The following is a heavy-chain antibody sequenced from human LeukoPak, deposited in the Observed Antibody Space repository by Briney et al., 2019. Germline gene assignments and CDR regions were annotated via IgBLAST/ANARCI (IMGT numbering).Heavy chain of an antibody. J-gene: IGHJ4*02. CDR2: IASDGSST. CDR3: ARGRPHGNDY. CDR1: GFTFRSYV. V-gene: IGHV3-74*01. Sequence: PGGSLRLSCAASGFTFRSYVMSWVRQAPGKGLVWVSRIASDGSSTTYADSVKGRFSISRDNAKNTLYLQMNSLRVEDTAVYYCARGRPHGNDYWGQGTLVTVSS. D-gene: IGHD4-23*01.